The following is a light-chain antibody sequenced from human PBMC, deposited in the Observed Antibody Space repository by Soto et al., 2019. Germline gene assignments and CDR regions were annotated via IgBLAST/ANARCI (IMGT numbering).Light chain of an antibody. Sequence: EIVMTQSQAMLSVSPGERATLSCRAMQSVSSSLAWYQQNPGQARRLLIYGASTRATGIPARFSGSGSGTEFTLTISGLQSEDFAVYYWQQYNNWWTFGQGTKVEVK. J-gene: IGKJ1*01. CDR1: QSVSSS. CDR2: GAS. V-gene: IGKV3-15*01. CDR3: QQYNNWWT.